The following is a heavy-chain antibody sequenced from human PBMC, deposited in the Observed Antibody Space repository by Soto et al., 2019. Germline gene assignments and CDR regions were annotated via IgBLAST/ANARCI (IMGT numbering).Heavy chain of an antibody. CDR3: ARSVHP. Sequence: QVQLQESGPGLVKPSQTLSLTCTVSCGSISSGGYYWSWIRQHPGKGLEMIGYIFYSVTTYYNPLLKSRVTISVDTSKNQFFMKLSSVTAADTAVYYCARSVHPWGQGTLVTVSS. V-gene: IGHV4-31*03. D-gene: IGHD6-6*01. CDR2: IFYSVTT. CDR1: CGSISSGGYY. J-gene: IGHJ5*02.